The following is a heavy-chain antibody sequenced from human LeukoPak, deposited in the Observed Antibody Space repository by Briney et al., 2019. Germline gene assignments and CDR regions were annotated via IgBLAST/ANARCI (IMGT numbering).Heavy chain of an antibody. CDR2: IYYSGST. J-gene: IGHJ4*02. Sequence: KASETLSLTCTVSGGSISSSSYYWGWIRQPPGKGLEWIGSIYYSGSTYYNPSLKSRVTISVDTSKNQFSLKLSSVTAADTAVYYCARRYCSSTSCPELDYWGQGTLVTVSS. CDR3: ARRYCSSTSCPELDY. CDR1: GGSISSSSYY. V-gene: IGHV4-39*01. D-gene: IGHD2-2*01.